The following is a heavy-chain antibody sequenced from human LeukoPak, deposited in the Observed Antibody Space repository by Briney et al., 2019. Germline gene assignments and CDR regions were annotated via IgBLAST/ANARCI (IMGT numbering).Heavy chain of an antibody. CDR2: IIPIFGTA. V-gene: IGHV1-69*13. Sequence: GASVKVSCKASGGTFSSYAISWVRQAPGQGLEWMGGIIPIFGTANYAQKFQGRVTITADESTSTAYMELSSLRSEDTAVCYCARGTSPLGLFDYWGQGTLVTVSS. CDR3: ARGTSPLGLFDY. J-gene: IGHJ4*02. D-gene: IGHD2-2*01. CDR1: GGTFSSYA.